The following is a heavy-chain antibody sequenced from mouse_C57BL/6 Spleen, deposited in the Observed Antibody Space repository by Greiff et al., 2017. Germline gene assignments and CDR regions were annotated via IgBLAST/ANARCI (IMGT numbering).Heavy chain of an antibody. V-gene: IGHV1-72*01. Sequence: QAQLQQPGAELVKPGASVKLSCKASGYTFTSYWMHWVKQRPGRGLEWIGRIDPNSGGTKYNEKFKSKATLTVDKPSSTAYMQLSSLTSEDSAVYYCARDSNYWYFDVWGTGTTVTVSS. CDR2: IDPNSGGT. D-gene: IGHD2-5*01. CDR1: GYTFTSYW. CDR3: ARDSNYWYFDV. J-gene: IGHJ1*03.